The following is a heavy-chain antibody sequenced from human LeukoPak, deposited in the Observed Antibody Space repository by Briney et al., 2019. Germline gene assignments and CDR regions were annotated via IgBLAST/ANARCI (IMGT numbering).Heavy chain of an antibody. Sequence: PSETLSLTCTVSGGSISSSSYYWGWIRQPPGKGLEWTGSIYYSGSTYYNPSLKSRVTISVDTSKNQFSLKLSSVTAADTAVYYCARHLLLYQLPFYFDYWGQGTLVTVSS. J-gene: IGHJ4*02. V-gene: IGHV4-39*01. D-gene: IGHD2-2*01. CDR1: GGSISSSSYY. CDR3: ARHLLLYQLPFYFDY. CDR2: IYYSGST.